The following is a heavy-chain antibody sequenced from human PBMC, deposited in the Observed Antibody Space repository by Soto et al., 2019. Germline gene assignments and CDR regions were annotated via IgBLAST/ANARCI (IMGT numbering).Heavy chain of an antibody. CDR3: VRGGIGVTEPHWEY. J-gene: IGHJ4*02. Sequence: EVQLVESGGGLVQPGGSLRLSCAASGFTFSTYDMHWVRQAPGKGLEWVSGIATSGDTFYAVSVKGRFTISREDARNSLYLQMNSLRVGDTSVYYCVRGGIGVTEPHWEYWGQGTLVTVSS. V-gene: IGHV3-13*04. CDR2: IATSGDT. CDR1: GFTFSTYD. D-gene: IGHD3-10*01.